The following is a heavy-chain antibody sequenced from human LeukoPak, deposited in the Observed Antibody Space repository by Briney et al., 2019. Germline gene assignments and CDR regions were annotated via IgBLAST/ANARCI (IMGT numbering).Heavy chain of an antibody. J-gene: IGHJ3*02. CDR3: DLGGVAATGNLGAFDI. V-gene: IGHV4-39*01. CDR2: IYYSGST. Sequence: SETLSLTCTVSGGSISSSCYYWGWLRQPPGKALEWIGSIYYSGSTYYNPSLKSRVTISVDTSKNQFSLKLSSVTAADTAVYYCDLGGVAATGNLGAFDIWGQGTMVTVSS. D-gene: IGHD2-15*01. CDR1: GGSISSSCYY.